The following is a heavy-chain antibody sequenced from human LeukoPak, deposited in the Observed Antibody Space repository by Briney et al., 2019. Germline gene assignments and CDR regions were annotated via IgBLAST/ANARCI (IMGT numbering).Heavy chain of an antibody. CDR3: AKDYSSGWYSAFDI. J-gene: IGHJ3*02. CDR1: GFTFDDYA. Sequence: GRPLRLSCAASGFTFDDYAMHWVRQAPGKGLEWVSGISWNSGSIGYADSVKGRFTISRDNAKNSLYLQMNSLRAEDTALYYCAKDYSSGWYSAFDIWGQGTMVTVSS. CDR2: ISWNSGSI. V-gene: IGHV3-9*01. D-gene: IGHD6-19*01.